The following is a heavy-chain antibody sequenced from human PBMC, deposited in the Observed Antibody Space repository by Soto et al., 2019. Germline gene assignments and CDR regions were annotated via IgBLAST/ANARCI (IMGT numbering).Heavy chain of an antibody. CDR1: GVSISSYY. CDR3: ARGKNPELFDY. J-gene: IGHJ4*02. CDR2: IYYSGST. V-gene: IGHV4-59*01. Sequence: PXETLSLTCTVSGVSISSYYWSWIRQPPGKGLEWIGYIYYSGSTNYNPSLKSRVTISVDTSKNQFSLKLSSVTAPDTAVYYCARGKNPELFDYSGQGTLVTVSS.